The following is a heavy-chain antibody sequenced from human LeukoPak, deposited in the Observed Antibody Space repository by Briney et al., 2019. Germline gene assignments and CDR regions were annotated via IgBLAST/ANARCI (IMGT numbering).Heavy chain of an antibody. Sequence: GGFLRLSCAASGFTFSSYAMHWVRQAPGKGLEWVAVISYDGSNKYYADSVKGRFTISRDNSKNTLYLQMNSLRAEDTAVYYCARDHQWLGTFDYWGQGTLVTVSS. CDR2: ISYDGSNK. D-gene: IGHD6-19*01. CDR3: ARDHQWLGTFDY. CDR1: GFTFSSYA. V-gene: IGHV3-30-3*01. J-gene: IGHJ4*02.